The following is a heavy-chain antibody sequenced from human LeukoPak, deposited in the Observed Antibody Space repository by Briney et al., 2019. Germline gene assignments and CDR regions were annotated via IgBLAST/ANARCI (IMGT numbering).Heavy chain of an antibody. Sequence: ASVKVSYKASGYTFTTYGISGVRQAPGQGRDWMGWISVNNGNTHYAQKFHGRVTMTTDTSTTTVYMELGNLRSDDTAVYYCARAGGSGWYSGAYFDYWGQGTLVTVSS. CDR2: ISVNNGNT. D-gene: IGHD6-19*01. J-gene: IGHJ4*02. CDR1: GYTFTTYG. V-gene: IGHV1-18*01. CDR3: ARAGGSGWYSGAYFDY.